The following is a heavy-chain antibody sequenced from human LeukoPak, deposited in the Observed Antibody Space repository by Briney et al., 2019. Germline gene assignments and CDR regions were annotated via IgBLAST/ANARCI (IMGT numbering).Heavy chain of an antibody. CDR3: ARVRYCSSTSCEGPYYFDY. V-gene: IGHV3-11*06. J-gene: IGHJ4*02. CDR2: ISSSSSYT. Sequence: GGSLRPSCAASGFTFSDYYMSWIRQAPGKGLEWVSYISSSSSYTNYADSVKGRFTISRDNAKNSLYLQMNSLRAEDTAVYYCARVRYCSSTSCEGPYYFDYWGQGTLVTVSS. D-gene: IGHD2-2*01. CDR1: GFTFSDYY.